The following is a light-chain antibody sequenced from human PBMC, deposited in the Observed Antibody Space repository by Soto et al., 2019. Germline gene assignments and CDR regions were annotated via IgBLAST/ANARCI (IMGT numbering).Light chain of an antibody. J-gene: IGLJ1*01. CDR2: NDS. CDR3: QVYYSSDHLYV. V-gene: IGLV3-21*01. Sequence: SSELTQPPAVSVAPGETASITCGQKNIGSKTVHWYQQKAGQAPVLVLYNDSDRPSGIPERISGSNSGNTATLTISRVEDGDEADYYCQVYYSSDHLYVFGSGTKLTVL. CDR1: NIGSKT.